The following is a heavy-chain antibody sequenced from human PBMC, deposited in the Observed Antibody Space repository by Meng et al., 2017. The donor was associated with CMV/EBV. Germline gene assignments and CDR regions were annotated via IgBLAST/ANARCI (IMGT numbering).Heavy chain of an antibody. CDR1: GFTFSDYY. CDR2: ISSSSSYT. V-gene: IGHV3-11*05. D-gene: IGHD3/OR15-3a*01. J-gene: IGHJ4*02. Sequence: QVQLVGSRGGLGKPGGSLGLSCAASGFTFSDYYMSWIRQAPGKGLEWVSYISSSSSYTNYADSVKGRFTISRDNAKNSLYLQMNSLRAEDTAVYYCARDRTGYPFDYWGQGTLVTVSS. CDR3: ARDRTGYPFDY.